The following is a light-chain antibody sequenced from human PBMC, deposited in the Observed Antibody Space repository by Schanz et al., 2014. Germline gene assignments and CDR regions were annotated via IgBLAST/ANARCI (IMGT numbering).Light chain of an antibody. Sequence: QSALTQPASVSGSPGQSITISCTATGSADGAFVSWYQQHPGKAPKLMIYDVSNRPSGVPDRFSGFKSDNTASLTVSGLQAEDEADYYCSSYGGNLGVFGTGTKVTVL. CDR1: GSADGAF. V-gene: IGLV2-8*01. CDR3: SSYGGNLGV. J-gene: IGLJ1*01. CDR2: DVS.